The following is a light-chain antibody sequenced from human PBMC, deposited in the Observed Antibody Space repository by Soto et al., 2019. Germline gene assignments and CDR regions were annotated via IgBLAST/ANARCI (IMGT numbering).Light chain of an antibody. Sequence: DIQMTQSPSTLSASVGDRVTITCRASQSISSWLAWYQQKPGKAPKLLIYDASSLESGVPSRFSGSGSGTEFTLTISSLQPDDFATYYCQQYNSYPYTVGQGPKLEIQ. CDR2: DAS. J-gene: IGKJ2*01. V-gene: IGKV1-5*01. CDR1: QSISSW. CDR3: QQYNSYPYT.